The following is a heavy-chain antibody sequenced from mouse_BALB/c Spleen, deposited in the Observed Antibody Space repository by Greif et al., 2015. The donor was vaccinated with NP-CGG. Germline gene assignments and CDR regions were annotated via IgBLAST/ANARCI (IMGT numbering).Heavy chain of an antibody. J-gene: IGHJ3*01. D-gene: IGHD4-1*01. CDR2: ISSGGSYT. CDR3: ASNWETWFAY. V-gene: IGHV5-6*01. CDR1: GFTFSSYG. Sequence: EVKLVESGGDLVKPGGSLKLSCAASGFTFSSYGMSWVRQTPAKRLEWVATISSGGSYTYYPDSVKGRFTISRDNAKNTLYLQMSSLKSEDTAMYYCASNWETWFAYWGQGTLVTVSA.